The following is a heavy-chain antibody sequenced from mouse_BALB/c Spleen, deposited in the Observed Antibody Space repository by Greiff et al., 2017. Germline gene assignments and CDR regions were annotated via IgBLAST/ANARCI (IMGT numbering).Heavy chain of an antibody. Sequence: EVKLMESGPGLVKPSQSLSLTCTVTGYSITSDYAWNWIRQFPGNKLEWMGYISYSGSTSYNPSLKSRISITRDTSKNQFFLQLNSVTTEDTATYYCARSDYDYEGFAYWGQGTLVTVSA. D-gene: IGHD2-4*01. J-gene: IGHJ3*01. V-gene: IGHV3-2*02. CDR1: GYSITSDYA. CDR2: ISYSGST. CDR3: ARSDYDYEGFAY.